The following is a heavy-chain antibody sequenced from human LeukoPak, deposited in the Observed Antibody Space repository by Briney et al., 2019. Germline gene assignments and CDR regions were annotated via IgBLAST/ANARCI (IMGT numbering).Heavy chain of an antibody. CDR1: GYTFTSYY. J-gene: IGHJ5*02. CDR2: INPSDGST. D-gene: IGHD3-10*01. Sequence: PVASVKVSCKASGYTFTSYYYHWVRQAPGQGLEWMGIINPSDGSTSYAQKFQGRVTMTRDTSTSTVYMELSSLRSEDTAVYYCARDSGIYYGVFNWFDPWGQGTLVTVSS. V-gene: IGHV1-46*01. CDR3: ARDSGIYYGVFNWFDP.